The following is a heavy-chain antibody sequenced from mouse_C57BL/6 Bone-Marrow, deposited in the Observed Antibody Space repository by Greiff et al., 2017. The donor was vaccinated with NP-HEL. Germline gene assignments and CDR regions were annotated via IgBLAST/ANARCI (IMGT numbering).Heavy chain of an antibody. D-gene: IGHD3-2*02. Sequence: QVQLQQPGAELVKPGASVKLSCKASGYTFTSYWMHWVKQRPGRGLERIGRIDPNSGGTKYNEKFKSKATLTVDKPSSTAYMQLSSLTSEDSAVYYCARAQYYAMDYWGQGTSVTVSS. CDR2: IDPNSGGT. CDR3: ARAQYYAMDY. V-gene: IGHV1-72*01. CDR1: GYTFTSYW. J-gene: IGHJ4*01.